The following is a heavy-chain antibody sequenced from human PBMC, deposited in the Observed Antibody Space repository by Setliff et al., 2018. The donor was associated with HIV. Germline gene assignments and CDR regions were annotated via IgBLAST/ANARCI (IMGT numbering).Heavy chain of an antibody. CDR1: GASVNSNNYY. CDR2: IYYSGTT. V-gene: IGHV4-39*01. CDR3: ARLSLSLVRGIINSGDRFFDY. J-gene: IGHJ4*02. Sequence: SETLSLTCTVSGASVNSNNYYWSWIRQPPGKGLEWIASIYYSGTTYYNPSLKSRVTISVATSKNQFSLKLSSVTAADTALYYCARLSLSLVRGIINSGDRFFDYWGQGSLVTVSS. D-gene: IGHD3-10*01.